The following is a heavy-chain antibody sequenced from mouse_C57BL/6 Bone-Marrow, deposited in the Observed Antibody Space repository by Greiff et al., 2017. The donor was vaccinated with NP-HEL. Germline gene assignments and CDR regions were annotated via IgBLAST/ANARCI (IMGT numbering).Heavy chain of an antibody. J-gene: IGHJ2*01. Sequence: EVKLMDSGGGLVKPGGSLKLSCAASGFTFSDYGMHWVRQAPEKGLEWVAYISSGSSTIYYADTVKGRFTISRDNAKNTLFLQMTSLRSEDTAMYYCARRTGTVYFDYWGQGTTLTVSS. CDR3: ARRTGTVYFDY. CDR1: GFTFSDYG. CDR2: ISSGSSTI. D-gene: IGHD4-1*01. V-gene: IGHV5-17*01.